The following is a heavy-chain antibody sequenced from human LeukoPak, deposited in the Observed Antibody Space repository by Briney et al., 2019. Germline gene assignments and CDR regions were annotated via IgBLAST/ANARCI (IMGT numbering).Heavy chain of an antibody. Sequence: PSETLSLTCTVSCGSISSYYWSWIRQPPGKGLEWIGYIYYSGSTNYNPSLKSRVTISVDTSKNQFSLKLSSVTAADTAVYYCARHSGGSGSYYNDGFDYWGQGTLVTVSS. D-gene: IGHD3-10*01. V-gene: IGHV4-59*08. J-gene: IGHJ4*02. CDR1: CGSISSYY. CDR2: IYYSGST. CDR3: ARHSGGSGSYYNDGFDY.